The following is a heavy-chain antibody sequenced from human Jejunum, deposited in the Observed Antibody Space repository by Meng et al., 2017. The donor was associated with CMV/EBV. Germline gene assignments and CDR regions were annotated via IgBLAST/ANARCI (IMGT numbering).Heavy chain of an antibody. CDR3: ARNRGTRDPYYNYGMDV. CDR1: SGSNYA. CDR2: IYHIVST. J-gene: IGHJ6*02. V-gene: IGHV4-39*07. Sequence: SGSNYAWVWRRQPPGKGLGWFGNIYHIVSTFYTPSLQSRFTISLDMSKNHFSLKLSSVTAADTAVYYCARNRGTRDPYYNYGMDVWGQGTTVTVSS. D-gene: IGHD1-7*01.